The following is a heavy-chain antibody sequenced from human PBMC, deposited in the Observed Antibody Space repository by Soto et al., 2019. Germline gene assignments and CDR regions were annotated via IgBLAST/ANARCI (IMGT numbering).Heavy chain of an antibody. V-gene: IGHV4-59*08. CDR1: GGSISSYY. D-gene: IGHD3-10*01. CDR2: IYNSGST. J-gene: IGHJ4*02. CDR3: ASMGYHYGSGSYPLDY. Sequence: QVQLQESGPGLVKPSETLSLTCTVSGGSISSYYWTWIRQPPGKGLEWIGFIYNSGSTHYNPSLRSRVTISVDTSKNQCSLKLRSVTAADTAVYYCASMGYHYGSGSYPLDYWGQGTLVTVSS.